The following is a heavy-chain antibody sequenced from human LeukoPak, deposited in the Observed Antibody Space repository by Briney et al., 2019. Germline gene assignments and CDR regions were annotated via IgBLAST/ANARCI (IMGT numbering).Heavy chain of an antibody. V-gene: IGHV1-8*01. CDR2: MNPNNGRT. J-gene: IGHJ4*02. CDR3: ARNLAMTGDFDY. CDR1: GYTFTSYD. D-gene: IGHD2-2*01. Sequence: ASVKVSCKTSGYTFTSYDINWVRQAPGQGLEWLGWMNPNNGRTGYAQTFQGRVSMTRDTSIGTAYMELRSLRSEDTAVYYCARNLAMTGDFDYWGQGTLVTVSS.